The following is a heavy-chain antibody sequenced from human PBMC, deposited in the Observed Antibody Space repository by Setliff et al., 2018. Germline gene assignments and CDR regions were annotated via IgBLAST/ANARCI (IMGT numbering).Heavy chain of an antibody. CDR1: GGSFSTYY. CDR3: ARQQGGALTAIDY. J-gene: IGHJ4*02. Sequence: PSETLSLTCAVYGGSFSTYYWIWIRQPPGKGLEWIGEINHSGSTYYNPSLKSPVTISVDTSKNQFSLKLSSVTAADTAVYYCARQQGGALTAIDYWGQGTLVTVSS. CDR2: INHSGST. V-gene: IGHV4-34*01. D-gene: IGHD6-13*01.